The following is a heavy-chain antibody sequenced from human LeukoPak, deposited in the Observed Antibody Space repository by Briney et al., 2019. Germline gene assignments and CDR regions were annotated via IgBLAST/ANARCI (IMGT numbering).Heavy chain of an antibody. CDR1: GITIESYG. D-gene: IGHD6-13*01. CDR2: VSYDGSKK. Sequence: GTSLRLSCAASGITIESYGMHWVRQAPGKGLDWVAVVSYDGSKKYYADSVKGRFAISRDNSKNTVHLQMNSLRAEDTAIYYCAKDNWQRLVRGYYGMDVWGQGTTVTVSS. J-gene: IGHJ6*02. CDR3: AKDNWQRLVRGYYGMDV. V-gene: IGHV3-30*18.